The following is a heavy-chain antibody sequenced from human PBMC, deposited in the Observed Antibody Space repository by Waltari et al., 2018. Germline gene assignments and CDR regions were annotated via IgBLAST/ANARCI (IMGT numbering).Heavy chain of an antibody. CDR3: ARAVEVADY. CDR1: GFPFSRVW. J-gene: IGHJ4*02. Sequence: QVVESGGGLVQPGGSLRLSCTASGFPFSRVWMSWVRQAPGKGLEWVANIKHDGTTKFYLDSVKGRFTISRDNAQNTVYLQMNSLRVEDTALYYCARAVEVADYWGQGTLVTVSS. D-gene: IGHD2-15*01. CDR2: IKHDGTTK. V-gene: IGHV3-7*01.